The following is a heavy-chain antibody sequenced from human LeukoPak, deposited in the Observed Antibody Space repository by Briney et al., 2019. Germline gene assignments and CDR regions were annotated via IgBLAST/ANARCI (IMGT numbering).Heavy chain of an antibody. CDR1: GYSIRSGYS. D-gene: IGHD3-16*01. V-gene: IGHV4-38-2*01. J-gene: IGHJ5*02. Sequence: PSETLSLTCSVSGYSIRSGYSWGWIRPPPGKGLEWIGIIYHSGNTYYNPSLKSRVTISRDTSKNQFSLKLNSVTAADTAVYFCARSMISMLKVNWFDPWGQGTLATVSS. CDR3: ARSMISMLKVNWFDP. CDR2: IYHSGNT.